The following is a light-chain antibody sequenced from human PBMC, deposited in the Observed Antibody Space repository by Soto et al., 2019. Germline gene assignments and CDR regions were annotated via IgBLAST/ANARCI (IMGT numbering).Light chain of an antibody. V-gene: IGLV2-14*03. J-gene: IGLJ1*01. Sequence: QSALTQPASVSGSPGQSITISCXGTSSXXGGYNYVSWYQHHPGKAPKLMIYDVSNRPSGVSNRFSGSKSGNTASLTISGLQPEDEADYYCSSYTTSNTRQIVFGTGTKVTVL. CDR3: SSYTTSNTRQIV. CDR1: SSXXGGYNY. CDR2: DVS.